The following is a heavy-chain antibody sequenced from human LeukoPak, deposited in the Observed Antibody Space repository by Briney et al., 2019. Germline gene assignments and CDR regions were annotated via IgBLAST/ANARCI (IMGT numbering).Heavy chain of an antibody. V-gene: IGHV3-48*01. Sequence: GGSLRLSCAASGFTFSSYSMNWVRQAPGKGLEWVSYIRSSSSTIYYADSVKGRFTISRDNAMNSLYLQMNSLRAEDTAVYYCARAKRNGFDIWGQGAMVTVSS. CDR2: IRSSSSTI. CDR3: ARAKRNGFDI. J-gene: IGHJ3*02. CDR1: GFTFSSYS.